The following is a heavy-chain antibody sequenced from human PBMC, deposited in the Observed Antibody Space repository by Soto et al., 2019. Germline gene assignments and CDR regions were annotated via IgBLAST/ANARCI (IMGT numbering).Heavy chain of an antibody. CDR2: ISANNGNA. CDR1: GYTFTSYG. V-gene: IGHV1-18*01. Sequence: ASVKVSCKASGYTFTSYGISWARQAPGQGLEWVGWISANNGNAHYARKLQGRVTLTTDTSTTTAYMELRSLRSDDTATYYCARKPMGAPVDYWGQGTLVTVSS. CDR3: ARKPMGAPVDY. J-gene: IGHJ4*02. D-gene: IGHD3-10*01.